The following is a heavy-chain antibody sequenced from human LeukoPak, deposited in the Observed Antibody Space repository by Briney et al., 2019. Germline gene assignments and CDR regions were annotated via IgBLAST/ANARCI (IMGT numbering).Heavy chain of an antibody. CDR1: GYTFTGYY. Sequence: ASVKVSCKASGYTFTGYYIHWVRQAPGQGLEWMGWINANSGATNSAQKFQGRVTMTRDTSIGTAYMDLSRLRSDDTAIYYFVRELVDGGNDRGAFDMWGQETIVTVSS. CDR3: VRELVDGGNDRGAFDM. J-gene: IGHJ3*02. V-gene: IGHV1-2*02. D-gene: IGHD5-12*01. CDR2: INANSGAT.